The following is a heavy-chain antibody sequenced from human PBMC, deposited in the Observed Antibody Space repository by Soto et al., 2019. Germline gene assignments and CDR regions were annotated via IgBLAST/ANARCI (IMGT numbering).Heavy chain of an antibody. D-gene: IGHD3-16*01. V-gene: IGHV2-5*02. J-gene: IGHJ3*01. Sequence: QIALKESGPTLVKPTQTLTLTCTFSGFSLTTSGEGVGWVSQPPGKGLEWVALVYGDDDKRYLTSLKSRLTITKDTSKNQVVLTMTNRDPVDTGTYFCVHNIGGDYVYGFDFWGQGTKVTVSS. CDR2: VYGDDDK. CDR3: VHNIGGDYVYGFDF. CDR1: GFSLTTSGEG.